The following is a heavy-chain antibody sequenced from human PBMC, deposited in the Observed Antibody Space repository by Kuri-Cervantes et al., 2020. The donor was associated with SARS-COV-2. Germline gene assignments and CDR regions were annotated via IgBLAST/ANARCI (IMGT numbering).Heavy chain of an antibody. CDR1: GFTFSSYW. Sequence: GGSLRLSCAASGFTFSSYWMHWVRQAPGKGLVWVSRINSDGSSTSYADSVKGRFTIPRDNAKNTLYLQMNSLRAEDTAVYYCASLSNLEWLPPWGQGTLVTVSS. CDR2: INSDGSST. D-gene: IGHD3-3*01. CDR3: ASLSNLEWLPP. J-gene: IGHJ5*02. V-gene: IGHV3-74*01.